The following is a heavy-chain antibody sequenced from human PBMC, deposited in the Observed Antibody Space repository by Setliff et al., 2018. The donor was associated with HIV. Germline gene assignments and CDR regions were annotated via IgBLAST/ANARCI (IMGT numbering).Heavy chain of an antibody. CDR2: INTNTGNP. D-gene: IGHD3-3*01. Sequence: ASVKVSCKASGYTFTNYDINWVRQATGQGLEWMGWINTNTGNPTYAQGFTGRFVFSLYTSVSTAYLQISSLKAEDTAVYYCARGTRYNFWNIYYIPHEDFDYWGQGTLVTVSS. CDR3: ARGTRYNFWNIYYIPHEDFDY. CDR1: GYTFTNYD. V-gene: IGHV7-4-1*02. J-gene: IGHJ4*02.